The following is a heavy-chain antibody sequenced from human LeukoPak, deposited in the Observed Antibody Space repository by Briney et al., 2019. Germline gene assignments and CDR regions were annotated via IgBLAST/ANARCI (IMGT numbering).Heavy chain of an antibody. D-gene: IGHD2-15*01. CDR2: INSASSDI. J-gene: IGHJ3*01. Sequence: GGSLRLSCAASGFAFSTYTMNWVRQAPGKGLEWISCINSASSDIYYADSVWGRFTISRDNAKNSLYLQMNSLRAEDTGVYYCARDLFGGRPSYWGQGTMVTVSS. CDR3: ARDLFGGRPSY. V-gene: IGHV3-21*01. CDR1: GFAFSTYT.